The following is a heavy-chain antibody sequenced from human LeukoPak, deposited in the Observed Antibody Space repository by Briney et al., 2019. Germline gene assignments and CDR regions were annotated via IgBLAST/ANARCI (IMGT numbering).Heavy chain of an antibody. J-gene: IGHJ5*02. CDR2: ISDDGTSE. Sequence: PGGSLRLPCEGSGHTFSYYFMYWVRQAPGKEQEWVAAISDDGTSEHYADSVKGRFTISRDNSKNSLYLQMNRLRTEDTAVYYCARVRAYPYNSSPRHWFNPWGQGTPVTVSS. CDR1: GHTFSYYF. V-gene: IGHV3-30*04. D-gene: IGHD1-14*01. CDR3: ARVRAYPYNSSPRHWFNP.